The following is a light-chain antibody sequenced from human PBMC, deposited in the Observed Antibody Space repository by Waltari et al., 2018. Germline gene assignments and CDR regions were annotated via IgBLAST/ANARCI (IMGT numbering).Light chain of an antibody. CDR3: SSYAGNCNLVV. CDR2: EAT. Sequence: QCALTQPASVSGSPGQSITISCTGTSSDVGNYNLVSWYQQHPGKAPKLMIYEATKRPSGVSNRFSGSKSGNTASLTISGLQAEDEADYYCSSYAGNCNLVVFGGGTKLTVL. V-gene: IGLV2-23*01. CDR1: SSDVGNYNL. J-gene: IGLJ2*01.